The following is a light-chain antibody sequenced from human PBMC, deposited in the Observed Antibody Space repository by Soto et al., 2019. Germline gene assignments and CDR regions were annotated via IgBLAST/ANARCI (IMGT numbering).Light chain of an antibody. CDR1: KLGDKY. CDR3: QALDRSTVV. CDR2: QDS. Sequence: SYELTQPPSVSVSPGQTASITCSGDKLGDKYACWYQQKPVQSPLLVIYQDSKRPSTIPKRFSGSNSENTATLTISGTQAMAEADYYGQALDRSTVVFCGGTKPTVL. V-gene: IGLV3-1*01. J-gene: IGLJ2*01.